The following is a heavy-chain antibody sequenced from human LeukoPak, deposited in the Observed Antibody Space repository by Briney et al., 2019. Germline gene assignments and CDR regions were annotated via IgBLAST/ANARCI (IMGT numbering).Heavy chain of an antibody. CDR1: GFTFSSYA. CDR2: IYSGGST. Sequence: GGSLRLSCAASGFTFSSYAMSWVRQAPGKGLEWVSVIYSGGSTYYADSVKGRFTISRDNSKNTLYLQMNSLRAEDTAVYYCAHGDYVRQFDYWGQGTLVTVSS. D-gene: IGHD4-17*01. V-gene: IGHV3-66*01. J-gene: IGHJ4*02. CDR3: AHGDYVRQFDY.